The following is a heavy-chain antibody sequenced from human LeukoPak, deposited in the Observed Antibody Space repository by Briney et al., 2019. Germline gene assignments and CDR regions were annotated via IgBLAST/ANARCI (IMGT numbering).Heavy chain of an antibody. CDR2: IRQDGSEK. Sequence: GGSLRLSCVASGSIIGSYWMSWVRQAPGKGLEWVANIRQDGSEKYYVDSVKGRLTISRDNAKNSLYLQMNNLTAADTAIYYCARAGYYGDDAFDLWGQGTRVTVSS. V-gene: IGHV3-7*01. J-gene: IGHJ3*01. CDR3: ARAGYYGDDAFDL. D-gene: IGHD2/OR15-2a*01. CDR1: GSIIGSYW.